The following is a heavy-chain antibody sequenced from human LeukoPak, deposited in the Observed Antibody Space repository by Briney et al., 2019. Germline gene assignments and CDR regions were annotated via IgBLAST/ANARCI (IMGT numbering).Heavy chain of an antibody. CDR2: IYYSGST. D-gene: IGHD3-9*01. V-gene: IGHV4-39*01. CDR1: GRSISSSSYY. CDR3: ASQYYDILTGYYSAFDY. Sequence: SETLSPTSPVSGRSISSSSYYCGCIPQPPGNGLEWIGSIYYSGSTYYNPSLKSRVTISVDTSKNQFSLKLSSVTAADTAVYCCASQYYDILTGYYSAFDYWGPGTLVTVSS. J-gene: IGHJ4*01.